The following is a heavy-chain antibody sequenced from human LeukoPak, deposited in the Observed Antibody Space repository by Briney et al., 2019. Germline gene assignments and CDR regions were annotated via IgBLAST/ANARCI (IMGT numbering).Heavy chain of an antibody. J-gene: IGHJ4*02. CDR3: AKQLGYCSDGSCYFPY. CDR1: GFTFSSYA. V-gene: IGHV3-23*01. CDR2: ISDNGGYT. D-gene: IGHD2-15*01. Sequence: GGSLRLSCAASGFTFSSYAMSWVRQAPGKGLEWVSAISDNGGYTYYADSVQGRFTISRDNSKSTLCLQMNSLRAEDTAVYYCAKQLGYCSDGSCYFPYWGQGTLVTVSS.